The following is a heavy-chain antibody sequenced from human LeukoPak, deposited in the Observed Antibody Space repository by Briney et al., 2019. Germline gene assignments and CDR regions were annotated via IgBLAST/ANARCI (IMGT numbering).Heavy chain of an antibody. CDR3: AKAHYGSSGDCYCSFDY. V-gene: IGHV3-23*01. CDR1: GFTFSSYA. D-gene: IGHD3-22*01. Sequence: GGHLRFSCAASGFTFSSYAMSWVRPAPGQGLEWVSDINSGGGNKSYADSVKGRFTISRDNSKNTLYLQMNSLRAEDTAVYYCAKAHYGSSGDCYCSFDYWGQGTLVTVSS. J-gene: IGHJ4*02. CDR2: INSGGGNK.